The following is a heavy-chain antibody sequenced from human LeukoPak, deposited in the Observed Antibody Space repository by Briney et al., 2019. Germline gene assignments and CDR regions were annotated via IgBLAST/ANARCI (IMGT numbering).Heavy chain of an antibody. CDR3: ASGDFWSGYYTGFMPDP. Sequence: PGGSLRLSCAASGFTFSNYAMNWVRQAPGKGLEWVSVIYSGGSTYYADSVKGRFTISRDNSKNTLYLQMNSLRAEDTAVYYCASGDFWSGYYTGFMPDPWGQGTLVTVSS. V-gene: IGHV3-66*02. CDR2: IYSGGST. CDR1: GFTFSNYA. D-gene: IGHD3-3*01. J-gene: IGHJ5*02.